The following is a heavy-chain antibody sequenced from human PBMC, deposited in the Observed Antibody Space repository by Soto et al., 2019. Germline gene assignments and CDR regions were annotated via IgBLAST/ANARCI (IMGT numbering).Heavy chain of an antibody. J-gene: IGHJ6*02. CDR1: GYSFTSYW. Sequence: LGESLKISCKGSGYSFTSYWIGWVRQMPGKGLEWMGIIYPGDSDTRYSPSFQGQVTISADKSISTAYLQWSSLKASDTAMYYCARTAATRKYYYGVDVWGQGTTVTVSS. CDR2: IYPGDSDT. V-gene: IGHV5-51*01. CDR3: ARTAATRKYYYGVDV. D-gene: IGHD6-13*01.